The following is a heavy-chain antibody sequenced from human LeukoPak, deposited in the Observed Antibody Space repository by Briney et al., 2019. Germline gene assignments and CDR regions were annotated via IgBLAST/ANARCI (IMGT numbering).Heavy chain of an antibody. CDR3: GAVAVTGGGY. V-gene: IGHV3-30*03. D-gene: IGHD6-19*01. CDR2: ISYDGSHK. J-gene: IGHJ4*02. CDR1: GFTFSTYS. Sequence: PGGSLRLSCAASGFTFSTYSMNWIRQAPGKGLEWVAVISYDGSHKYYADSVKGRFTISRDNSKNTLYLQMNSLRAEDTAVYYCGAVAVTGGGYWGQGALVTVSS.